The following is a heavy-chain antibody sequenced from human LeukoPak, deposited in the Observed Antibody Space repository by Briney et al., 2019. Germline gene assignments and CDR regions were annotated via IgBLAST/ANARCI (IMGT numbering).Heavy chain of an antibody. D-gene: IGHD3-22*01. V-gene: IGHV1-46*01. CDR3: ARERYYYDSSGYYTDAFDI. CDR2: INPSGGST. J-gene: IGHJ3*02. Sequence: ASVKVSCKASGYTFTSYYMHWVRQAPGQGLEWMGIINPSGGSTSYAQKFQGRVTMTRDMSTSTVYMELSSLRSEDTAVYYCARERYYYDSSGYYTDAFDIWGQGTMVTVSS. CDR1: GYTFTSYY.